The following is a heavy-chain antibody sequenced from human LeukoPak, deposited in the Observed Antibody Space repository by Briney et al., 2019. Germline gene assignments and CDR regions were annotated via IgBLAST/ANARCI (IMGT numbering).Heavy chain of an antibody. CDR2: ISFDGNNE. J-gene: IGHJ4*02. D-gene: IGHD6-25*01. CDR3: ANIIRKYTSGYYYFDY. Sequence: GGSLRLSCAASEFTFSSYAMHWVRQAPGKGLEWVADISFDGNNEHYADSVKGRFTISRDNSKNTLYLQMNSLRAEDTAVYYCANIIRKYTSGYYYFDYWGQGTPVTVSS. CDR1: EFTFSSYA. V-gene: IGHV3-30-3*01.